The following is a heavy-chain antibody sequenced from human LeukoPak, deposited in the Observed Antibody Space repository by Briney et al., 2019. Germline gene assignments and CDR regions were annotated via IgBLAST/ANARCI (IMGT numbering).Heavy chain of an antibody. V-gene: IGHV3-23*01. CDR3: AKSTDYYDTSGLDY. Sequence: PGGSLRLSCAASGFTFSSYSMNWVRQAPGKGLQWVSGISGSGDSTHYADSVKGRFTISRDNSNNTLFLQMNSLRAEDTAVYYCAKSTDYYDTSGLDYWGQGTLVTVSS. CDR1: GFTFSSYS. J-gene: IGHJ4*02. CDR2: ISGSGDST. D-gene: IGHD3-22*01.